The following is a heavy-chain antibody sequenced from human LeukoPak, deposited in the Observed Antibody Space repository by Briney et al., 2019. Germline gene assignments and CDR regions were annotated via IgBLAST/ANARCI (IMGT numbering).Heavy chain of an antibody. CDR2: IYYSGST. J-gene: IGHJ4*02. Sequence: SETLSLTCTVSGGSISSYYWSWIRQPPGKGLEWIGYIYYSGSTNYNPSLKSRVTISVDTSKTQFSLKLRSVTAADTAVYYCARSAHYSQFDYWGQGTLVTVSS. D-gene: IGHD3-22*01. CDR3: ARSAHYSQFDY. CDR1: GGSISSYY. V-gene: IGHV4-59*01.